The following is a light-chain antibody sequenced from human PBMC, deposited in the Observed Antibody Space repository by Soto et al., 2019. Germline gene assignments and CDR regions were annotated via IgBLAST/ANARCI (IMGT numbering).Light chain of an antibody. CDR3: TSYVGNDIWV. CDR1: SSDVGAYKY. Sequence: QSALTQPPSASGSPGQSVTISCTGTSSDVGAYKYVSWYQQYPGKAPKLMIYEVTKRPSGVPDRSSGSKSGNTASLTVSGLQAEDEADYYCTSYVGNDIWVFGGGTKVTVL. V-gene: IGLV2-8*01. J-gene: IGLJ3*02. CDR2: EVT.